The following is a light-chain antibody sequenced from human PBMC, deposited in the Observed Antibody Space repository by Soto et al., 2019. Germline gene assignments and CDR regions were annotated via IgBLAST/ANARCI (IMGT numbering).Light chain of an antibody. J-gene: IGLJ1*01. CDR1: SSDVGGYNY. Sequence: QSVLTQPASVSGSPGQSITISCTGTSSDVGGYNYVSWYQQHSGKVPRLMIYEVSNRPPGVSYRFSGSKSGSTASLTISGLQAEDEADYYCISYTINRLFVFGTGTKVTVL. V-gene: IGLV2-14*01. CDR2: EVS. CDR3: ISYTINRLFV.